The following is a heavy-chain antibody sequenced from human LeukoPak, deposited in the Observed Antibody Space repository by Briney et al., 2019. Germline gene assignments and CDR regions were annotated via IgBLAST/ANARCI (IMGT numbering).Heavy chain of an antibody. CDR2: IIPIFGTA. V-gene: IGHV1-69*01. CDR1: GGTFSSYA. Sequence: ASVKVSCKASGGTFSSYAISWVRQAPGQGLEWMGGIIPIFGTANYAQKFQGRVTITADESTSTAYMELSSLRSEDTAVYYCARVVGLLTKYYFDYWGQGTLVTVS. D-gene: IGHD3-22*01. CDR3: ARVVGLLTKYYFDY. J-gene: IGHJ4*02.